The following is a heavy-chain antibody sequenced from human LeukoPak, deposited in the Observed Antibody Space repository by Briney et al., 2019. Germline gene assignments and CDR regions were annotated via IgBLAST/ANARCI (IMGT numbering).Heavy chain of an antibody. J-gene: IGHJ4*02. D-gene: IGHD3-3*02. CDR3: AIISTAISPDY. Sequence: GGSLRLSCAASGFTVSSNYMSWVRQAPGKGLEWVSVIYSGGSTYYADSVKGRFTISRDNSKNTLYLQMNSLRAEDTAVYYCAIISTAISPDYWGQGTLVTVSS. CDR2: IYSGGST. CDR1: GFTVSSNY. V-gene: IGHV3-53*01.